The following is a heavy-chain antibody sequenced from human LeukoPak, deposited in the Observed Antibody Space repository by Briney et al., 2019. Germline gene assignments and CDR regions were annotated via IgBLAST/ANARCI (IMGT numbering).Heavy chain of an antibody. CDR3: ARSPYSSGWYYFDY. V-gene: IGHV3-48*02. CDR1: GFTLSSYS. J-gene: IGHJ4*02. CDR2: ISSSSSTI. D-gene: IGHD6-19*01. Sequence: GGSLRLSCAASGFTLSSYSMNWVRQAPGKGLEWVPYISSSSSTIYYADSVKGRFTISRDNAKNSLYLQMNSLRDEDTAVYYCARSPYSSGWYYFDYWGQGTLVTVSS.